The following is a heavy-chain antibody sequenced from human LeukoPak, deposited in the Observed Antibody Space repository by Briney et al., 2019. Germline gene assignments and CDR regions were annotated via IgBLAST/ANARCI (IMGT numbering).Heavy chain of an antibody. Sequence: SETLSLTCTVSGGSVSGYYWSWIRQPPGKGLEWIGYVYYNGATHYNPSLKPRVTISIDTYNNQFSLKMSSVIAADTAVYYCARDLGNITLESTYYHNWFDPWGQGTLVTVSS. J-gene: IGHJ5*02. V-gene: IGHV4-59*02. D-gene: IGHD3-22*01. CDR1: GGSVSGYY. CDR3: ARDLGNITLESTYYHNWFDP. CDR2: VYYNGAT.